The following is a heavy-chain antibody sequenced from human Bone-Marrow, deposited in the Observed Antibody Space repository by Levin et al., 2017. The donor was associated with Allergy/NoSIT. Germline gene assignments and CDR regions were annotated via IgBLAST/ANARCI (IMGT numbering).Heavy chain of an antibody. V-gene: IGHV3-53*01. D-gene: IGHD3-9*01. CDR3: ARDHYDILTGYYRGYGLDV. CDR2: IYSGGNI. J-gene: IGHJ6*02. CDR1: GFTISTNY. Sequence: GGSLRLSCAASGFTISTNYMSWVRQAPGKGLEWVSVIYSGGNIYYADSVKGRFTISRDNSKNTLYLQMNSLRADDPAVYYCARDHYDILTGYYRGYGLDVWGQGTTVTVSS.